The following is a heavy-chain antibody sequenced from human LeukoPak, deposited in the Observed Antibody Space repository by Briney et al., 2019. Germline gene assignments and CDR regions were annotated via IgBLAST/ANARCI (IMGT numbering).Heavy chain of an antibody. D-gene: IGHD3-22*01. CDR3: APYYYESSGPD. Sequence: GGSLRLSCAASGFTFSSYAMHWVRQAPGKGLEWVAVISYDGGNKYYADSVKGRFTISRDNAKNSLYLQMNSLRAEDTAVYYCAPYYYESSGPDWGQGTLVTVSS. V-gene: IGHV3-30*07. CDR1: GFTFSSYA. J-gene: IGHJ4*02. CDR2: ISYDGGNK.